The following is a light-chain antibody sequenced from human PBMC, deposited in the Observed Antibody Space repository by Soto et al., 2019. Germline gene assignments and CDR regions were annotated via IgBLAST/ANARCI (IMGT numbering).Light chain of an antibody. CDR3: CSYAGSYTYV. CDR1: SSDVGGYNY. CDR2: DVT. Sequence: QSVLTQPRSVSGSPGQSVTISCTGTSSDVGGYNYVSWYLQRPGKAPKLMIYDVTKRPSGVPDRFSGSKSGNTASLTISGLQAEDEADYYCCSYAGSYTYVFGTGTKLTVL. V-gene: IGLV2-11*01. J-gene: IGLJ1*01.